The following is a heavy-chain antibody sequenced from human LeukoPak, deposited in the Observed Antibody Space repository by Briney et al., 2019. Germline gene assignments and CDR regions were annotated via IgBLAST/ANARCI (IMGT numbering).Heavy chain of an antibody. Sequence: PSQTLSLTCTVSGGSISSGSYYWSWIRQPAGKGLEWIGRIYTSGSTNYNPSLKSRVTISVDTSKNQFSLKLSSVTAADTAGYFCARVSRPMGVVVITTYYFDYWGQGTLVTVSS. CDR3: ARVSRPMGVVVITTYYFDY. CDR1: GGSISSGSYY. D-gene: IGHD3-22*01. CDR2: IYTSGST. J-gene: IGHJ4*02. V-gene: IGHV4-61*02.